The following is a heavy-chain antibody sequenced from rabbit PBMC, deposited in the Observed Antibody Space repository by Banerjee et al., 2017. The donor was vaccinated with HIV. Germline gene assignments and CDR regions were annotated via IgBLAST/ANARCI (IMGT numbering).Heavy chain of an antibody. Sequence: QEQLEESGGDLVKPEGSLTLTCTASGFSFSNKYVMCWVRQAPGKGLEWIGITYNGDGSTYYASWAKGRFTISKTSSTTLTLQMTSLTVADTATYFCARELGDYYGMDLWGPGTLVTVS. CDR1: GFSFSNKYV. V-gene: IGHV1S45*01. CDR2: TYNGDGST. D-gene: IGHD4-1*01. CDR3: ARELGDYYGMDL. J-gene: IGHJ6*01.